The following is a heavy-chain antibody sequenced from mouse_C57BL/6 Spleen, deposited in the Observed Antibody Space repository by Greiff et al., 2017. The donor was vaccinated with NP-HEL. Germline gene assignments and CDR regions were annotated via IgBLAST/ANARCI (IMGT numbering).Heavy chain of an antibody. Sequence: QVQLQQSGAELVKPGASVKLSCKASGYTFTSYWMHWVKQRPGQGLEWIGMIHPNSGSTNYNEKFKSKATLTVDKSSSTAYMQLSSLTSEDSAVYYCAREGPSNYLFAYWGQGTLVTVSA. D-gene: IGHD2-5*01. J-gene: IGHJ3*01. CDR1: GYTFTSYW. V-gene: IGHV1-64*01. CDR2: IHPNSGST. CDR3: AREGPSNYLFAY.